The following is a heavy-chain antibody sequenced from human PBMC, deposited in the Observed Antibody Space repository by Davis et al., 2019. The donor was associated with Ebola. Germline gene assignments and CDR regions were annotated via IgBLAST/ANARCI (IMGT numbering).Heavy chain of an antibody. CDR3: ARTLRGYSEYYFDY. Sequence: MPSETLSLTCAVSGGSISSSNWWSWVRQPPGKGLEWIGEIYHSGSTNYNPSLKSRVTISVDTSKNQFSLKLSSVTAADTAVYYCARTLRGYSEYYFDYWGQGTLVTVSS. V-gene: IGHV4-4*02. CDR1: GGSISSSNW. CDR2: IYHSGST. J-gene: IGHJ4*02. D-gene: IGHD3-22*01.